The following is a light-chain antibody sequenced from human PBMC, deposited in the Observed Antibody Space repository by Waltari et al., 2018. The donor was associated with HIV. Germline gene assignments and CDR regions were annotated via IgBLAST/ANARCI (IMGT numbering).Light chain of an antibody. CDR3: QAGGSSTSGV. CDR2: QDN. V-gene: IGLV3-1*01. CDR1: ELGDKY. J-gene: IGLJ2*01. Sequence: SYEVTQPPSVAVSPGQTASITCSGYELGDKYTCWYQQKPGQSPLLVIYQDNKRPSGIPERFSASSSGHTATLTISGTLPMDEADYYCQAGGSSTSGVFGRGTRLTVL.